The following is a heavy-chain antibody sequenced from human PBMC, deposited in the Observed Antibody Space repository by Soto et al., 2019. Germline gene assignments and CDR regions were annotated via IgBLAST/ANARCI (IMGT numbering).Heavy chain of an antibody. D-gene: IGHD2-15*01. V-gene: IGHV4-30-2*01. J-gene: IGHJ5*02. CDR3: VSSKNTMVAGPTWCDP. Sequence: QLQLQESGSGLVKPSQTLSLTCTVSGVSIGSGDYSWSWIRQPPGKGLEWIGYIYHRGNTYYNPSLESRLTMSAARSKTQPSLSVRSLTAADTAMYYCVSSKNTMVAGPTWCDPWGQGILVIVSS. CDR1: GVSIGSGDYS. CDR2: IYHRGNT.